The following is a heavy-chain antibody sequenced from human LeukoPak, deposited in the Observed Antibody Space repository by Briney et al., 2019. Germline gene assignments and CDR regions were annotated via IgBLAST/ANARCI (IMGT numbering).Heavy chain of an antibody. D-gene: IGHD1-26*01. CDR2: IYYSGST. CDR1: GGSISSYY. CDR3: ARFSIVGATRYFQH. J-gene: IGHJ1*01. V-gene: IGHV4-59*01. Sequence: PSETLSLTCTVSGGSISSYYWSWIRQPPGKGLERIGYIYYSGSTNYNPSLKSRVTISVDTSKNQFSLKLSSVTAADTAVYYCARFSIVGATRYFQHWGQGTLVTVSS.